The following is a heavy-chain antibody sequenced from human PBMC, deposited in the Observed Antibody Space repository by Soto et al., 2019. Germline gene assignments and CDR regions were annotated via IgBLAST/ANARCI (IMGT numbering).Heavy chain of an antibody. CDR2: MRSKANSYAT. D-gene: IGHD3-9*01. CDR1: GFTFGGAA. V-gene: IGHV3-73*01. CDR3: GSQASDIYIGSPRYHLDV. J-gene: IGHJ6*03. Sequence: EVQLVESGGGLVQPGGSLKLSCAASGFTFGGAAMHWVRQASGKGLEWLGRMRSKANSYATAYAASVKGRFTISRDDSANTAYLKMDSLKTEDTAVYYCGSQASDIYIGSPRYHLDVWGKATTVTVSS.